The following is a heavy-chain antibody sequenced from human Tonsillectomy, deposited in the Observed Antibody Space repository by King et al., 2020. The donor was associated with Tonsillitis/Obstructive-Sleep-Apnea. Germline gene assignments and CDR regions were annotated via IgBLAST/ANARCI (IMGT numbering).Heavy chain of an antibody. Sequence: VQLVESGGGVVQPGRSLRLSCAASGFTFSNYPMHWVRQAPGKGLEWVAVIPYGGSNKYYADSVKGRFTISRDNSKNTLYLQMDSLRAEDTAVYYCAGLDESGNYYYYYMDVWGKGTAVTVSS. D-gene: IGHD3/OR15-3a*01. CDR1: GFTFSNYP. V-gene: IGHV3-30*04. CDR2: IPYGGSNK. CDR3: AGLDESGNYYYYYMDV. J-gene: IGHJ6*03.